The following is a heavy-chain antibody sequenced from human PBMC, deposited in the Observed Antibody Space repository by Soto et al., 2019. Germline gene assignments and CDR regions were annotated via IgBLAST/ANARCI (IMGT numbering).Heavy chain of an antibody. CDR3: ARDHYGDYGHYYYGMDV. CDR2: IYYSGST. CDR1: GGSISSYY. J-gene: IGHJ6*02. D-gene: IGHD4-17*01. Sequence: SETLSLTCTVSGGSISSYYWSWIRQPPGKGLEWIGYIYYSGSTNYNPSLKSRVTISVDTSKNQFSLKLSSVTAADTAVYYCARDHYGDYGHYYYGMDVWGQGTTVTVSS. V-gene: IGHV4-59*01.